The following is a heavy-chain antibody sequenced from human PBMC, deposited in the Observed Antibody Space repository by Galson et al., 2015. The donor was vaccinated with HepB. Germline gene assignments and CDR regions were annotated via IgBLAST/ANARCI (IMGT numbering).Heavy chain of an antibody. V-gene: IGHV3-74*01. CDR3: VKAITPAPIPLFDC. D-gene: IGHD2-21*01. J-gene: IGHJ4*02. CDR1: GFTFSNYW. CDR2: IKSDGSTK. Sequence: SLRLSCAASGFTFSNYWMNWVRQAPGKGLEWVTRIKSDGSTKDYADSVKGRFTISRDNTKNTLYLQMESLRAEDTALYYCVKAITPAPIPLFDCWGQGTTVTVSS.